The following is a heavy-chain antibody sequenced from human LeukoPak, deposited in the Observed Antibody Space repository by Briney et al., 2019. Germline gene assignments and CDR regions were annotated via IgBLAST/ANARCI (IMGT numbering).Heavy chain of an antibody. CDR3: ARHYYDSGSYYTTEY. V-gene: IGHV3-74*01. CDR2: ISSDGIST. Sequence: QPGGSLRLSCAASGFTFTRYWMHWVRHAPGKGLVWVSRISSDGISTYYADSVKGRFTISRDNAKNTLFLQMNSLRAEDTAVYYCARHYYDSGSYYTTEYWGQGTRVTVSS. CDR1: GFTFTRYW. D-gene: IGHD3-22*01. J-gene: IGHJ4*02.